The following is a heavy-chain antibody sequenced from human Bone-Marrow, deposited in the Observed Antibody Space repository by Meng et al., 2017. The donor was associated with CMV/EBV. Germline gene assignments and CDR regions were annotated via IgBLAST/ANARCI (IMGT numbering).Heavy chain of an antibody. D-gene: IGHD2-2*01. J-gene: IGHJ4*02. CDR1: GGSSSSSNW. CDR3: ARQCSSTSCYCDY. CDR2: IYHSGST. Sequence: DVSGGSSSSSNWWSWVRQPPGKGLEWIGEIYHSGSTNYNPSLKSRVTISVDKSKNQFSLKLSSVTAADTAVYYCARQCSSTSCYCDYWGQGTLVTVSS. V-gene: IGHV4-4*02.